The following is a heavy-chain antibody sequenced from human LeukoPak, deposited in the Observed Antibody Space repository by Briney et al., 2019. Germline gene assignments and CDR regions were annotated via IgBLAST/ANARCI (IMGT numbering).Heavy chain of an antibody. V-gene: IGHV4-59*08. CDR1: GGSISSYY. D-gene: IGHD6-13*01. Sequence: PSETLSLTCTVSGGSISSYYWSWIRQPPGKGLEWIGYIYYSGSTNYNPSLKSRVTISLDTSKNQFSLKLSSVTAADTAVYYCARHEIAAAGTFDYWGQGNLGTVSP. J-gene: IGHJ4*02. CDR2: IYYSGST. CDR3: ARHEIAAAGTFDY.